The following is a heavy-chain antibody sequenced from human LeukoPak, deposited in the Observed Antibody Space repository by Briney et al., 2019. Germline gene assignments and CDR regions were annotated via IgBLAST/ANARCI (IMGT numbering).Heavy chain of an antibody. D-gene: IGHD2-2*01. CDR1: GFTFRSYS. V-gene: IGHV3-21*01. CDR2: IDPSSTYI. Sequence: GGSLRLSCAASGFTFRSYSMNWVRQAPGKGLEWVSAIDPSSTYIYYADSVKGRFTISRDNTENSLYLQMNSLRVEDTAVYYCARAPTVLVGYCSSSSCQADYWGQGTLVTVSS. CDR3: ARAPTVLVGYCSSSSCQADY. J-gene: IGHJ4*02.